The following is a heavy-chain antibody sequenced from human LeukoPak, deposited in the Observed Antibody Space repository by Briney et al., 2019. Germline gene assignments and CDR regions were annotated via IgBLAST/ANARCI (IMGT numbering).Heavy chain of an antibody. Sequence: GASVKVSCKASGYTFTSYDINWVRQATGQGLEWMGWMNPNSGNTDYAQKFQGRVTMTRNTSISTAYMELSSLRSEDTAVYYCARVLSSIPSRPFDYWGQGTLVTVSS. CDR1: GYTFTSYD. J-gene: IGHJ4*02. V-gene: IGHV1-8*01. CDR2: MNPNSGNT. D-gene: IGHD6-6*01. CDR3: ARVLSSIPSRPFDY.